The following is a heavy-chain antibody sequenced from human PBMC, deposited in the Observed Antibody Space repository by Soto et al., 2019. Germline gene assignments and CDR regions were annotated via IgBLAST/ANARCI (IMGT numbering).Heavy chain of an antibody. Sequence: SETLSLTCTVSGGSITNYYWSWIRQPPGKGLEWIGYIHYTGFRNDNPSLKGRATMSVDTSRNEFSLSLSSVTAADTAVYYCARNRRSSLFDSDFDFWGRGTLVTVSS. D-gene: IGHD1-26*01. V-gene: IGHV4-59*01. J-gene: IGHJ4*02. CDR2: IHYTGFR. CDR3: ARNRRSSLFDSDFDF. CDR1: GGSITNYY.